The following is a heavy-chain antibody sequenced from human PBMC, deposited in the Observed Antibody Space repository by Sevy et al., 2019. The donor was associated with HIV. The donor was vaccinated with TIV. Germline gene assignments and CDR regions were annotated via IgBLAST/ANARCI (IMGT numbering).Heavy chain of an antibody. V-gene: IGHV4-34*01. CDR2: FNHSGST. J-gene: IGHJ6*02. CDR3: ARDRLRFSEWSPYYYYYGMDV. Sequence: SETLSLTCAVYGGSFSGYYWSWIRQPPGKGLEWIGEFNHSGSTNYNPSLKSRVTISVDTSKNQFSLKLSSVTAADTAVYYCARDRLRFSEWSPYYYYYGMDVWGQGTTVTVSS. CDR1: GGSFSGYY. D-gene: IGHD3-3*01.